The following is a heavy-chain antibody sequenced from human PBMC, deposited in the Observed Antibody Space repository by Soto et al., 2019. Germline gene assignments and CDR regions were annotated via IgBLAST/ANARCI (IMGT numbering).Heavy chain of an antibody. Sequence: QVQLVQSGAEEKKPGASVKVSCKASGYTFTNYAMHWVRQAPGQRLEWMGWINAGNGNTKYPQKFQGRVTTTRDTSASTANMERSRMTAEDAAVYYWARRFPLWSAPWGQGTLVTVSS. V-gene: IGHV1-3*05. CDR2: INAGNGNT. CDR1: GYTFTNYA. D-gene: IGHD3-10*01. CDR3: ARRFPLWSAP. J-gene: IGHJ5*02.